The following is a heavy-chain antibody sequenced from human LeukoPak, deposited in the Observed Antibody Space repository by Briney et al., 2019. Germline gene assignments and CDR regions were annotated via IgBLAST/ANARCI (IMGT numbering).Heavy chain of an antibody. D-gene: IGHD3-22*01. Sequence: GASVKVSCKTSGGTLSRYAISWVRQAPGQGLEWMGWINPNTGGTNYAQKFRGRVTMTRDTSISTAYMELSRLRSDDTAVYYCARDFYYDSSGSSDAFDIWGQGTMVTVSS. J-gene: IGHJ3*02. V-gene: IGHV1-2*02. CDR2: INPNTGGT. CDR1: GGTLSRYA. CDR3: ARDFYYDSSGSSDAFDI.